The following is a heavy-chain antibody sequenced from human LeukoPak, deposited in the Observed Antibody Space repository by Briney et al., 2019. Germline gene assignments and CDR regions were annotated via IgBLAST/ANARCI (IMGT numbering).Heavy chain of an antibody. J-gene: IGHJ2*01. D-gene: IGHD4-23*01. Sequence: SETLSLTCTVSGASISNYYWSWIRQPPGKGLEWIGYTFYSGSNKYNPSLKSRVTISLDTSKNQFSLQLRSVTAADTAVYYCARFTTVVPAFWYFDLWGRGTLVTVSS. V-gene: IGHV4-59*08. CDR2: TFYSGSN. CDR1: GASISNYY. CDR3: ARFTTVVPAFWYFDL.